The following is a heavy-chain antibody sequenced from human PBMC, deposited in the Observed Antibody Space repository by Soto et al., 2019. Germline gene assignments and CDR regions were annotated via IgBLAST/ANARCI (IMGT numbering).Heavy chain of an antibody. CDR3: ARGPPIVGNTTPLDS. J-gene: IGHJ4*02. D-gene: IGHD1-26*01. V-gene: IGHV4-39*07. CDR1: SASISRGGFH. CDR2: LYSGST. Sequence: QLQLQESGPGLVKPSETLSLTCAVSSASISRGGFHWGWIRQPPGQGLEWIGSLYSGSTYYNPSLKSRVTMSVDTSNNQFALTLTSVTAADTAVYFCARGPPIVGNTTPLDSWGQGTLVTVS.